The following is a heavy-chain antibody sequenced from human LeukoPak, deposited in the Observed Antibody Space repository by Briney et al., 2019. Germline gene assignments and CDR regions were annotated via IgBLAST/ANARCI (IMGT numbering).Heavy chain of an antibody. J-gene: IGHJ4*02. D-gene: IGHD3-22*01. V-gene: IGHV3-53*01. CDR1: GFTVSSNY. CDR3: ARDGGTYYYDSSGYYPQGYFDY. CDR2: IYSGGST. Sequence: GGSLRLSCAASGFTVSSNYMSWVRQAPGKGLEWVSDIYSGGSTYYADSVKGRFTISRDNSKNTLYLQMNSLRAEDTAVYYCARDGGTYYYDSSGYYPQGYFDYWGQGTLVTVSS.